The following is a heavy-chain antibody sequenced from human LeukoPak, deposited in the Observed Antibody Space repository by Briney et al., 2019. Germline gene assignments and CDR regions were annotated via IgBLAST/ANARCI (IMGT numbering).Heavy chain of an antibody. Sequence: GASVKVSCKASGYTFINYYMHWVRQAPGQGLEWMGIINPNGGSTSCGQQFKGRVTMTRDMSTSTFYMDLSSLRFEDTAVYYCARGPHRRTYDRDNWFDPWGQGTLVTVSS. CDR3: ARGPHRRTYDRDNWFDP. J-gene: IGHJ5*02. CDR1: GYTFINYY. D-gene: IGHD3-10*02. CDR2: INPNGGST. V-gene: IGHV1-46*01.